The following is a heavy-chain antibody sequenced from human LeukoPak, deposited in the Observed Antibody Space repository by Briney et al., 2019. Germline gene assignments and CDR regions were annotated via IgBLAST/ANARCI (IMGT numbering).Heavy chain of an antibody. CDR1: GFTFDDYA. V-gene: IGHV3-9*01. Sequence: GRSLRLSCAASGFTFDDYAMHWVRQAPGKGLEWVSGISWNSGSIGYADSVKGRFTISRDNAKNSLYLQMNSLRAEDTALYYCAKGYGSMDHYFDYWGQGTLVTVSS. CDR3: AKGYGSMDHYFDY. CDR2: ISWNSGSI. D-gene: IGHD5-18*01. J-gene: IGHJ4*02.